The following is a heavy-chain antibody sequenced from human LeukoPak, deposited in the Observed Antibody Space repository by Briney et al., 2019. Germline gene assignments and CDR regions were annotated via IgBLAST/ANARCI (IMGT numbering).Heavy chain of an antibody. CDR2: MNPNSGNT. V-gene: IGHV1-8*01. D-gene: IGHD1-14*01. CDR1: GYTFTSYD. CDR3: ARGRTLTWRNYYYYMDV. J-gene: IGHJ6*03. Sequence: ASVKVSCKASGYTFTSYDINWVRQATGQGLEWMGWMNPNSGNTGYAQKFQGRVTMTRNTSISTAYMELSSLRSEDTVVYYCARGRTLTWRNYYYYMDVWGKGTTVTVSS.